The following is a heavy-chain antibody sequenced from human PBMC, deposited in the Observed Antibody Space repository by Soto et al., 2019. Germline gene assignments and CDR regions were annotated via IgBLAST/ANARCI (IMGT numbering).Heavy chain of an antibody. D-gene: IGHD6-19*01. CDR2: IYPGDSDT. CDR1: GYSFTSYW. V-gene: IGHV5-51*01. Sequence: PGESLKISCKGSGYSFTSYWIGWVRQMPVKGLEGMGIIYPGDSDTRYSPSFQGQVTFSADKSISTTYLQWSSLKASDTAMYYCARTEKAVAGQLIWGQGAMVTVSS. J-gene: IGHJ3*02. CDR3: ARTEKAVAGQLI.